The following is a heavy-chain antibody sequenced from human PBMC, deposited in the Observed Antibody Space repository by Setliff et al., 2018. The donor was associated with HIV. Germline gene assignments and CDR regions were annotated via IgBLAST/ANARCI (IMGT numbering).Heavy chain of an antibody. Sequence: PGGSLRLSCAASGFTFSDYYMSWIRQAPGKGLEWVSYISSGSTMYYADSVKGRFTISRDNAKNSLFLQMNSLRAEDTAVYYCARSGYYYDSSGGVLDYWGQGTLVTVSS. CDR1: GFTFSDYY. J-gene: IGHJ4*02. V-gene: IGHV3-11*04. CDR2: ISSGSTM. D-gene: IGHD3-22*01. CDR3: ARSGYYYDSSGGVLDY.